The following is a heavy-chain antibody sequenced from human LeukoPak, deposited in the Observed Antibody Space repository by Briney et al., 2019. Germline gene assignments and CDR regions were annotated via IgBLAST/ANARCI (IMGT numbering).Heavy chain of an antibody. Sequence: GESLKISCKGSGYSFTSYWIGWVRQMPGKGLEWMGIIYPGDSDTRYSPSFQGRVSISADKSISTAYLQWSSLKASDTAMYYCARHYSTSSSDYWGQGTLVTVSS. J-gene: IGHJ4*02. CDR3: ARHYSTSSSDY. V-gene: IGHV5-51*01. CDR1: GYSFTSYW. D-gene: IGHD6-6*01. CDR2: IYPGDSDT.